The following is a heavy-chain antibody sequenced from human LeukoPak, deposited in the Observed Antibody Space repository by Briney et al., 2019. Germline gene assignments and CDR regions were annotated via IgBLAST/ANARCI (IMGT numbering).Heavy chain of an antibody. CDR1: GLSFNTYW. D-gene: IGHD6-19*01. V-gene: IGHV3-11*01. CDR3: ARGPVSSSGFFGY. J-gene: IGHJ4*02. Sequence: GGSLRLSCAASGLSFNTYWMSWVRQAPGKGLEWVSYISSSGGTISYADSVKGRFTISRDNAKKSLYLQMNSLRAEDTAVYYCARGPVSSSGFFGYWGQGTLVTVSS. CDR2: ISSSGGTI.